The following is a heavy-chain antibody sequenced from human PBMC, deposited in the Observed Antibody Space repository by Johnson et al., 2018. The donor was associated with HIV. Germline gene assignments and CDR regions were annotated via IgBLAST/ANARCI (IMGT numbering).Heavy chain of an antibody. D-gene: IGHD3-10*01. CDR2: ISWDGGST. CDR1: GFTFDDYT. Sequence: EAQLVESGGVVVQPGGSLRLSCAASGFTFDDYTMHWVRQAPGKGLEWVSLISWDGGSTYYAGSVKGRFHISSHNAKNSLYLQMNSLRAEDTALYYCAKDTLPTAYYYGSGNNAFDIWGQGTMVTVSS. V-gene: IGHV3-43*01. J-gene: IGHJ3*02. CDR3: AKDTLPTAYYYGSGNNAFDI.